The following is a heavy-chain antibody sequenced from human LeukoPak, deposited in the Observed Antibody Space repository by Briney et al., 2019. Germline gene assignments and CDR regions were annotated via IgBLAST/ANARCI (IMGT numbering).Heavy chain of an antibody. V-gene: IGHV3-30*02. J-gene: IGHJ3*02. Sequence: GGSLRLSCAASGFTFSSYGMHWVRQAPGKGLEWVAFIRYDGSNKYYADSVKGRFTISRDNSKNTLHLQMNSLRAEVTAVYYCAKLSAARDAFDIWGQGTMVTVSS. CDR3: AKLSAARDAFDI. CDR1: GFTFSSYG. CDR2: IRYDGSNK. D-gene: IGHD6-6*01.